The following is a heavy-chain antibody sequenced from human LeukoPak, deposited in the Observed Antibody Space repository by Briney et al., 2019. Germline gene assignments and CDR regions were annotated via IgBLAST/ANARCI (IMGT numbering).Heavy chain of an antibody. J-gene: IGHJ6*03. Sequence: PGGSLRLSCAASGFTFSSYAMSWVRQAPGKGLERVSGISSSGGSTYYADSVKGRFTISRDNSKNTLYLQMNSLRAEDTAVDDCAKFGAMVPRSSYYYYYYYMDVWGKGTTVTVSS. CDR1: GFTFSSYA. D-gene: IGHD5-18*01. CDR2: ISSSGGST. V-gene: IGHV3-23*01. CDR3: AKFGAMVPRSSYYYYYYYMDV.